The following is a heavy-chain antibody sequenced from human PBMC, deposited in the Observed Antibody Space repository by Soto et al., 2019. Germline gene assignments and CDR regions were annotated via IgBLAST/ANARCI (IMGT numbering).Heavy chain of an antibody. V-gene: IGHV3-48*02. Sequence: EVQLVESGGGLVQPGGSLRLSCAASGFTISGNAMNWVRQAPGRGLEWVSYISSSSTNIHYADSVRGRFTISRDNAKNSLFLQVNSLREEDTAVYRCARDLSWGSKWYYYMDVWGKGTTVTVSS. CDR2: ISSSSTNI. CDR3: ARDLSWGSKWYYYMDV. CDR1: GFTISGNA. J-gene: IGHJ6*03. D-gene: IGHD3-16*01.